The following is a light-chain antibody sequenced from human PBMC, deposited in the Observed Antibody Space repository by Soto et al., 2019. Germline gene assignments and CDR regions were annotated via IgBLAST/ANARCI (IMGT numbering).Light chain of an antibody. CDR1: QSVSSSY. V-gene: IGKV3-20*01. CDR3: QQYGSSPWT. J-gene: IGKJ1*01. CDR2: GAS. Sequence: ENGLTLSPGALSLSPRERATLSCRVSQSVSSSYLAWYQQKPGQAPRLLIYGASSRATGIPDRFSGSGSGTDFTLTISRLEPEDFAVYYCQQYGSSPWTFGQGTKV.